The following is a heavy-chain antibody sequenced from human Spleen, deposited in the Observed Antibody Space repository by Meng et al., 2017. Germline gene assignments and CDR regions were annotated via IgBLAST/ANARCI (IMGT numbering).Heavy chain of an antibody. V-gene: IGHV3-7*03. D-gene: IGHD5-24*01. CDR1: GLTFSSHW. Sequence: GESLKISCAGSGLTFSSHWMSWVRQAPGKGLEWVANIKQDGTEKDYVDSVKGRFTISRDNAKNSLYLQMNSLRAEDTAIYYCAKEIRPNDYWGQGTLVTVSS. CDR3: AKEIRPNDY. J-gene: IGHJ4*02. CDR2: IKQDGTEK.